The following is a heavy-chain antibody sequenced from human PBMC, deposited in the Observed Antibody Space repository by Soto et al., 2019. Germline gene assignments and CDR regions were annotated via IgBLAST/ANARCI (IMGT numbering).Heavy chain of an antibody. Sequence: QVQLVQSGAEVKKPGASVKVSCKASGYTFTSYYMHWVRQAPGQGHEWMGIINPSGGSTSYAQKFQSRVTMTRDTSTSKVYMELSSLRSEDTAVYYCARDLWDYGDLYFDYWGQGTLVTVSS. V-gene: IGHV1-46*01. CDR2: INPSGGST. CDR3: ARDLWDYGDLYFDY. J-gene: IGHJ4*02. D-gene: IGHD4-17*01. CDR1: GYTFTSYY.